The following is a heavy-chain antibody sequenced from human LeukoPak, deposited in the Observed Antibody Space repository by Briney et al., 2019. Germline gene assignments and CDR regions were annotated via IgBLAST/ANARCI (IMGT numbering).Heavy chain of an antibody. CDR1: GFTFSDYW. D-gene: IGHD3-10*01. Sequence: PGGFLRLSCAASGFTFSDYWMHWVRQAPGKGLVWVSRIDSPGSSTSYADSVKGRFTISRDNAKNTLYLQMNSLRAEDTAVYYCSRDRRYGGMDVWGQGTTVTVSS. V-gene: IGHV3-74*01. CDR2: IDSPGSST. CDR3: SRDRRYGGMDV. J-gene: IGHJ6*02.